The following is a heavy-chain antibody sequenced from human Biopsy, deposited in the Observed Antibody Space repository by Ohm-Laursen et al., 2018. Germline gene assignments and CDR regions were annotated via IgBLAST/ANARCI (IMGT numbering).Heavy chain of an antibody. D-gene: IGHD3-3*01. Sequence: SMKVSCKASGDAFLGYYLHWVRQAPGQGLEWMGSIYPNSGDTDFAQKFQGRVSMTRDTSVSTAYLELSSLRSDDTAIYYCARDLLEWSLPSWGQGTLVTVSS. CDR3: ARDLLEWSLPS. CDR1: GDAFLGYY. CDR2: IYPNSGDT. V-gene: IGHV1-2*02. J-gene: IGHJ4*02.